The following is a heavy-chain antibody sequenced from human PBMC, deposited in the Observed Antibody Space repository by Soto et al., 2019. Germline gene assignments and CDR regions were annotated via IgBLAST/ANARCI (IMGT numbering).Heavy chain of an antibody. CDR2: IYHSGST. D-gene: IGHD3-10*01. Sequence: SETLSLTCAVSGGSISSSNWWSWVRQPPGKGLEWIGEIYHSGSTNYNPSLKSRVTISVDKSKNQFSLKLSSVTAADTAVYYCARGGSMVRGVHYYYYGMDVWGQGTTVTVSS. J-gene: IGHJ6*02. CDR3: ARGGSMVRGVHYYYYGMDV. V-gene: IGHV4-4*02. CDR1: GGSISSSNW.